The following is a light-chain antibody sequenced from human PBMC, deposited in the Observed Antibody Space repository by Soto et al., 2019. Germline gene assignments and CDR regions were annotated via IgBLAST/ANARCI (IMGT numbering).Light chain of an antibody. V-gene: IGKV3-15*01. CDR2: GAS. Sequence: EIVMTRSPATLSVSPGERATLSCRASQSVSSNLVWYQQKPGQAPRLLIYGASTRATGIPARFSGSGSGTEFTLTISSLQSEDFAVYYCQQYNNWPLYTFGQGTKLEIK. J-gene: IGKJ2*01. CDR1: QSVSSN. CDR3: QQYNNWPLYT.